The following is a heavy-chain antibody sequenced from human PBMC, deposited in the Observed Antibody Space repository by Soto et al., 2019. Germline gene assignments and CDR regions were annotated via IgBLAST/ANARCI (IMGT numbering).Heavy chain of an antibody. V-gene: IGHV3-33*01. CDR1: GFTFSSYG. CDR3: ARAPSYYYYYYMDV. CDR2: IWYDGSNK. J-gene: IGHJ6*03. Sequence: GSLRLSCAASGFTFSSYGMHWVRQAPGKGLEWVAVIWYDGSNKYYADSVKGRFTISRDNSKNTLYLQMNSLRAEDTAVYYCARAPSYYYYYYMDVWGKGTTVTVSS.